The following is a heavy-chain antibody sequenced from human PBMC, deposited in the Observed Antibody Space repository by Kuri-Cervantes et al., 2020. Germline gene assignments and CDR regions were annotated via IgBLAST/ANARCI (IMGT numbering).Heavy chain of an antibody. CDR3: AKDRGWELLSGFDY. CDR2: ISYDGSNK. V-gene: IGHV3-30-3*01. CDR1: GFTFSSYA. Sequence: GESLKISCAASGFTFSSYAMHWVRQAPGKGLEWVAVISYDGSNKYYADSVKGRFTISRDNSKNTLYLQMNSLRAEDTALYYCAKDRGWELLSGFDYWGQGTLVTVSS. J-gene: IGHJ4*02. D-gene: IGHD1-26*01.